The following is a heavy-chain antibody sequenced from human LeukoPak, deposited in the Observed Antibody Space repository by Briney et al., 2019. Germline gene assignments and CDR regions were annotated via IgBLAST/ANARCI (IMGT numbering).Heavy chain of an antibody. Sequence: KPSETLSLTCAVYGGSFSGYYWSWIRQPPGKGLEWIGEINHSGSTNYNPSLKSRVTISVDTSKNPFSLKLSSVTAADTAVYYCARGGVRRVTLNYGMDVWGQGTTVTVSS. CDR3: ARGGVRRVTLNYGMDV. V-gene: IGHV4-34*01. D-gene: IGHD3-10*01. CDR1: GGSFSGYY. CDR2: INHSGST. J-gene: IGHJ6*02.